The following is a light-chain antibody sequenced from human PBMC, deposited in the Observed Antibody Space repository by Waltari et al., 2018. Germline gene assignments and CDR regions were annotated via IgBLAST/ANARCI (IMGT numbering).Light chain of an antibody. CDR3: LQYHYWPPWT. Sequence: IEMTQSPATLSVSPGERATLSCRASQNVGTKLAWYQQKPGLAPRLLIYDAFTRATGIPARFSGSGSGTEFTLTISSLQSEDLALYHCLQYHYWPPWTFGQGTKLEVK. CDR1: QNVGTK. V-gene: IGKV3-15*01. J-gene: IGKJ1*01. CDR2: DAF.